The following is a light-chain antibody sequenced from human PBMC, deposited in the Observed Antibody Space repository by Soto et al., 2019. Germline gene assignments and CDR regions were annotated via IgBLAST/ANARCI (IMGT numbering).Light chain of an antibody. CDR2: GAS. CDR3: PPCRGSRPFS. V-gene: IGKV3-20*01. J-gene: IGKJ4*01. CDR1: QSISSSF. Sequence: EFVLTQSPGTLSLSPGERATLSCRASQSISSSFLAWYQQKPVQAPRLLIYGASSRGTGIPDRLSGSGSGTDFTLTLCRPEPAELAVNYCPPCRGSRPFSFGGGTKVALK.